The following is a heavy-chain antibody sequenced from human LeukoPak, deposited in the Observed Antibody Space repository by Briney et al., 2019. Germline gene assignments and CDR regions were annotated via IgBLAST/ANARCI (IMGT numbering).Heavy chain of an antibody. CDR1: GFTFSSYA. Sequence: GGSLRLSCAASGFTFSSYAMSWVRQAPGKGLDWVSSISGSDGSTFYADSVKGRFTISRDNSKNTLYLQMNSLRAEDTAVYYCAKDSGKGYCSGGSCYFDAFDIWGKGTMVTVSS. CDR3: AKDSGKGYCSGGSCYFDAFDI. D-gene: IGHD2-15*01. J-gene: IGHJ3*02. V-gene: IGHV3-23*01. CDR2: ISGSDGST.